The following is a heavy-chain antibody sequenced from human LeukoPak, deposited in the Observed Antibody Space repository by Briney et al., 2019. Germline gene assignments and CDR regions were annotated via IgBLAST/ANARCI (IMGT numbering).Heavy chain of an antibody. CDR3: ARDRRTDYYAGMDV. CDR1: GGTFSSYA. V-gene: IGHV1-69*04. J-gene: IGHJ6*02. Sequence: ASVKVPCKASGGTFSSYAISWVRQAPGQGLEWMGRIIPILGIANYAQKFQGRVTITADKSTSTAYMELSSLRSEDTAVYYCARDRRTDYYAGMDVWGQGTTVTVSS. CDR2: IIPILGIA. D-gene: IGHD3-10*01.